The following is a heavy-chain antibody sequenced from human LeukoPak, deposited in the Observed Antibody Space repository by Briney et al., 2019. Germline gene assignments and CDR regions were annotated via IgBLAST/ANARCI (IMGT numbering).Heavy chain of an antibody. CDR3: AREGGFYRPLDY. CDR2: IHYSGST. Sequence: SETLSLTCTVSGASVSSGSLYWSWIRQPPGKGLEWIGNIHYSGSTNHNPSLKSRVTISVDTSKNQFSLNLRSVTPGDTAVYYCAREGGFYRPLDYTGQGTLVTVSS. D-gene: IGHD3-3*01. CDR1: GASVSSGSLY. J-gene: IGHJ4*02. V-gene: IGHV4-61*01.